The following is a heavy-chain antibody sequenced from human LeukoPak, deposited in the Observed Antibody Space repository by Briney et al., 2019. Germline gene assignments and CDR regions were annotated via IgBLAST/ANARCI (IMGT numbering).Heavy chain of an antibody. CDR2: IYYSGST. CDR3: ARVAHYYDSSGYYPGNYFDY. D-gene: IGHD3-22*01. V-gene: IGHV4-59*01. CDR1: GGSISSYY. Sequence: SETLSLTCTVSGGSISSYYWSWIRQPPGKGLEWIGDIYYSGSTNYNPSLKSRVTISVDTSKNQFSLKLSSVTAADTAVYYCARVAHYYDSSGYYPGNYFDYWGQGTLVTVSS. J-gene: IGHJ4*02.